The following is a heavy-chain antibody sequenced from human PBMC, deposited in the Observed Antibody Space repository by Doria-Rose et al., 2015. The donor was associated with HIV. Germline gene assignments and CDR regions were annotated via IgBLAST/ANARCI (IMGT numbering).Heavy chain of an antibody. CDR1: GVSLSSPGMG. D-gene: IGHD6-13*01. CDR2: MFSDDER. J-gene: IGHJ4*02. CDR3: ARIKSSKWYHKYYFDF. Sequence: SGPVLVKPTETLTLTCTVSGVSLSSPGMGVSWIRQPPGKALEWLANMFSDDERSYKTSPKSRLTISRCTSKSQVVLTMTDMDPVDTATYYCARIKSSKWYHKYYFDFWGQGTLVIVSA. V-gene: IGHV2-26*01.